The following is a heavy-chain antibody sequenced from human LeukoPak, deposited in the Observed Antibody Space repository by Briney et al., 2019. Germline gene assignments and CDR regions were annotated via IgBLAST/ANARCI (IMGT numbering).Heavy chain of an antibody. V-gene: IGHV1-69*13. CDR1: GGTFSSYA. Sequence: ASVKVSCKASGGTFSSYAISWVRQAPGQGLEWMGGIIPIFGTANYAQKFQGRVTITADESTSTAYMELSSLRSEDTAVYYCARTDCSSTSCYPSRNDYYYYGMDVWGQGTTVTVSS. D-gene: IGHD2-2*01. CDR3: ARTDCSSTSCYPSRNDYYYYGMDV. J-gene: IGHJ6*02. CDR2: IIPIFGTA.